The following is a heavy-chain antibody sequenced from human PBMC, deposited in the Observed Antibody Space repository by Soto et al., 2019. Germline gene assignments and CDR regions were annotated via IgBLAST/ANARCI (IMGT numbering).Heavy chain of an antibody. V-gene: IGHV3-23*01. D-gene: IGHD4-17*01. CDR2: ITGSGVST. CDR1: GFTFSTYA. Sequence: EAQLLESGGGLVQPGGSLRLSCAASGFTFSTYAMSWVRQAPGKGLEWVSAITGSGVSTDYADSVKGRFTISRDNSKNTLYLQMSSLRAEDTAVYYCTNSFSMTTQYWGQGTLVTVSS. CDR3: TNSFSMTTQY. J-gene: IGHJ4*02.